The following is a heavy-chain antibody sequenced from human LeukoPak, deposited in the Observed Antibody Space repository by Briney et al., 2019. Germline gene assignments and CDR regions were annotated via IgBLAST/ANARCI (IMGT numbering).Heavy chain of an antibody. V-gene: IGHV4-34*01. Sequence: SETLSLTCAVYGESLNSYYWSWFRQPPGEGLEWIGEIYESGTTNYNPSLKSRVAISMVPSKQQFSLRLSSVTAADTAVYYCARGAWATRLASWGLGTPVIVYS. CDR1: GESLNSYY. J-gene: IGHJ4*02. D-gene: IGHD2-15*01. CDR2: IYESGTT. CDR3: ARGAWATRLAS.